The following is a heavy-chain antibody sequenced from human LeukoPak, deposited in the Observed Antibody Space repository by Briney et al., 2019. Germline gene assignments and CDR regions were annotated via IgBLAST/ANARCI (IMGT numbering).Heavy chain of an antibody. CDR1: GFTFSSYA. CDR3: AKLGITMVRGAPIDAFDI. J-gene: IGHJ3*02. CDR2: ISGSGGST. D-gene: IGHD3-10*01. V-gene: IGHV3-23*01. Sequence: PGGSLRLSCAASGFTFSSYAMSWVRQAPGKGLEWVSAISGSGGSTYYADSVKGRFTISRDNSKNTLYLQMNSLRAEDTAVYYCAKLGITMVRGAPIDAFDIWGQGTMVTVSS.